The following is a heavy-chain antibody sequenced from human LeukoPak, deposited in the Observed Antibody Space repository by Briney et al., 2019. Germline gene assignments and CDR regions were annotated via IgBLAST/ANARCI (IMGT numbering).Heavy chain of an antibody. D-gene: IGHD3-3*01. Sequence: GGSLRLSCAASGFTFSSYGMHWVRQAPGKGLEWVAFIRYDGSNKYYADSVKGRFTISRDNAKNSLYLQMNSLRAEDTAVYYCARDQDFGVVPFDYWGQGTLVTVSS. CDR1: GFTFSSYG. V-gene: IGHV3-30*02. CDR2: IRYDGSNK. J-gene: IGHJ4*02. CDR3: ARDQDFGVVPFDY.